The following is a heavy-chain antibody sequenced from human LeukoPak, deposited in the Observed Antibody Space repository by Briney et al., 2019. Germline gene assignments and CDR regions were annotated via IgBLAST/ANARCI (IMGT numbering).Heavy chain of an antibody. CDR1: GGSISSGGYY. D-gene: IGHD5-24*01. CDR2: IYYSGST. V-gene: IGHV4-31*03. Sequence: SETLSLTCTVSGGSISSGGYYWSWIRQHPGKGLEWIGYIYYSGSTYYNPSLKSRVTISVDRSKNQFSLKLSSVTAADTAVYYCARGGDGYNYSPFDYWGQGTLVTVSS. J-gene: IGHJ4*02. CDR3: ARGGDGYNYSPFDY.